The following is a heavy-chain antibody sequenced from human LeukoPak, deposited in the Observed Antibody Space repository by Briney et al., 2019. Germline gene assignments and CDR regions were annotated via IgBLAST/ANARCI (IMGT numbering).Heavy chain of an antibody. CDR1: GYTFTSYY. D-gene: IGHD2-8*02. CDR2: ISAYNGNT. V-gene: IGHV1-18*04. J-gene: IGHJ6*02. CDR3: ARDHWSKGDYGMDV. Sequence: ASVKVSCTASGYTFTSYYMHWVRQAPGQGLEWMGWISAYNGNTNYAQKLQGRVTMTTDTSTSTAYMELRSLRSDDTAVYYCARDHWSKGDYGMDVWGQGTTVTVSS.